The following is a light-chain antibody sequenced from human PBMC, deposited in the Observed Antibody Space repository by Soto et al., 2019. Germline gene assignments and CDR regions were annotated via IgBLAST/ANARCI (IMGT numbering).Light chain of an antibody. CDR3: QQRSDWPLT. J-gene: IGKJ4*01. CDR1: QSISSY. Sequence: EIVLTQSPATLSLSPGERAALSCRASQSISSYLAWYQQKPGQAPRLLIYDASNRATGIPARFSGSGSGTDLTLTISSLDPEDFAVYYCQQRSDWPLTFGGGTRVEIK. CDR2: DAS. V-gene: IGKV3-11*01.